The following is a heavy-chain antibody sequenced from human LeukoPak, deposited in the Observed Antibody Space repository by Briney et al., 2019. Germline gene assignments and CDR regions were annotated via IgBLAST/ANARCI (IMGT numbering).Heavy chain of an antibody. V-gene: IGHV1-8*01. Sequence: ASVKVSCKASGYTFTSYDINWVRQATGQGLEWMGWMNPNSGNTGYAQKFQGRVTMTRNTSISTAYMELSSLRSEDTAVYYCAKSSSRPKKNYYYYYMDVWGKGTTVTVSS. D-gene: IGHD6-13*01. CDR3: AKSSSRPKKNYYYYYMDV. J-gene: IGHJ6*03. CDR1: GYTFTSYD. CDR2: MNPNSGNT.